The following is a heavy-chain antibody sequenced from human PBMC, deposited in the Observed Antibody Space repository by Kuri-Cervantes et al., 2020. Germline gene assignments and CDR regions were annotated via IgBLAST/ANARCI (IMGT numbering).Heavy chain of an antibody. Sequence: ESLKISCTVSGGSIRSYYWSWIRQPPGKGLEWIGYIYYSGSTNYNPSLKSRVTISADSSKNQFSLNLSSVTAADTAVYYCAREIDYGDYGWFDSWGRGTLVTVSS. V-gene: IGHV4-59*01. CDR3: AREIDYGDYGWFDS. CDR1: GGSIRSYY. CDR2: IYYSGST. J-gene: IGHJ5*01. D-gene: IGHD4-17*01.